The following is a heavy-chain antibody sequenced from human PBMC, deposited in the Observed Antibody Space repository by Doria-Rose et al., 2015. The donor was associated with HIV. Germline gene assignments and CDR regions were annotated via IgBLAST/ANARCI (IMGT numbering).Heavy chain of an antibody. D-gene: IGHD3-10*01. CDR3: ARDLREWIGGDAFDV. V-gene: IGHV4-39*07. CDR2: ISYSGST. Sequence: QVQLVQSGPGLVKPSETLSLTCTVSGGAISSSTYYWDWIRQPPGKGLEWIASISYSGSTYYNSSLKSRVTVSVDTSRNQFSLKLNPVTAADTAVYFCARDLREWIGGDAFDVWGQGTMVTVSS. CDR1: GGAISSSTYY. J-gene: IGHJ3*01.